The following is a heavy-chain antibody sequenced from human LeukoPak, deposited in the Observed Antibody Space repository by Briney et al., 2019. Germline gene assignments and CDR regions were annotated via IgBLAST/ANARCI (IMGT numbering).Heavy chain of an antibody. CDR2: ISAYNGNT. CDR3: ARDIGIVATRDNWFDP. J-gene: IGHJ5*02. Sequence: ASVKVSCKASGYTFTSYGISWVRQAPGQGLEWMGWISAYNGNTNYAQKFQGRVMITADESTSTAYMELSSLRSEDPAVYYCARDIGIVATRDNWFDPWGQGTLVTVSS. D-gene: IGHD5-12*01. CDR1: GYTFTSYG. V-gene: IGHV1-18*01.